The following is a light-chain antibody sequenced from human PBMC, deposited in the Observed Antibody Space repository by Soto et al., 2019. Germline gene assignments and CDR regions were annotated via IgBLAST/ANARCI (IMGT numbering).Light chain of an antibody. V-gene: IGKV1-5*01. CDR1: QNINKW. J-gene: IGKJ1*01. Sequence: DIQMTQSPSTLSASVGDRGIITCRASQNINKWLAWYQQKPGKAPKVLIYDASSLESGVPSRFSGSGSGTEFTLSISSLQPDDSATYYCQQYDSYWTFGQGTKVDIK. CDR3: QQYDSYWT. CDR2: DAS.